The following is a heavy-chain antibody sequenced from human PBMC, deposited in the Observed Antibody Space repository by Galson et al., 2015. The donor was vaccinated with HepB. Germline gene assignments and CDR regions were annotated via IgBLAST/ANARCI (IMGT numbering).Heavy chain of an antibody. J-gene: IGHJ3*01. CDR2: ISHRGST. D-gene: IGHD3-10*01. CDR1: GFTFSNAW. CDR3: ARGNDYGSGTFYKSYGIDV. V-gene: IGHV4-34*01. Sequence: LRLSCAASGFTFSNAWMSWIRQPPGKGLEWIGEISHRGSTNYNPSLKSRVTISVDTSKNQFSLKLRSLTAADTALYYCARGNDYGSGTFYKSYGIDVWGQGTMVIVSS.